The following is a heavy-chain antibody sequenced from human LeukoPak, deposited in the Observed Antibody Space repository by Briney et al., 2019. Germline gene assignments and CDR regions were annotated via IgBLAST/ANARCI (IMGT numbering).Heavy chain of an antibody. CDR3: AREDGELNFDY. V-gene: IGHV4-59*01. J-gene: IGHJ4*02. CDR1: GGSIRSYY. D-gene: IGHD1-26*01. CDR2: IYYTGST. Sequence: SETLSLTCTVSGGSIRSYYWSWIRQSPGKGLEWIGYIYYTGSTNYNSSLKSRVTISLDTSKKQFSLKLKSVTAADTAVYYCAREDGELNFDYWGQGTLVTVSS.